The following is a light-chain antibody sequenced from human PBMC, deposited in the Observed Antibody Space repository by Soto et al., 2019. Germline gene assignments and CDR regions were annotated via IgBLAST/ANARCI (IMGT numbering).Light chain of an antibody. J-gene: IGKJ5*01. CDR1: QSIRTS. Sequence: EVVLTQSPATLSLSPGEIATLSCRASQSIRTSLAWCQQKPGQAPRLVIFDASNRANGVPARFGGSGSGTDSTLTINSLEPEDFAVYYCQQRNVWPPINFGQGTRLEIK. CDR3: QQRNVWPPIN. V-gene: IGKV3-11*01. CDR2: DAS.